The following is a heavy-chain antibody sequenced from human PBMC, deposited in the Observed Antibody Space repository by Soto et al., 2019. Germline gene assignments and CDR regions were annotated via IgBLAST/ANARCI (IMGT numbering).Heavy chain of an antibody. J-gene: IGHJ4*02. CDR2: IKSKTDGGTT. Sequence: XGSLTLSWAASGFTFSNALVSWVRQAPGKGLEWVGRIKSKTDGGTTDYAAPVKGRFTISRDDSKNTLYLQMNRLKTEDTAVYYCTTERKYYYDSRPFDYWGQGTLVTVSS. D-gene: IGHD3-22*01. CDR1: GFTFSNAL. CDR3: TTERKYYYDSRPFDY. V-gene: IGHV3-15*01.